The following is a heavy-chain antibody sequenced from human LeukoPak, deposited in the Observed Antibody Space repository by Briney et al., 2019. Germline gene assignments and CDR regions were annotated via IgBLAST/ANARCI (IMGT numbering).Heavy chain of an antibody. J-gene: IGHJ4*02. CDR2: INHSGST. CDR1: GGSFSGYY. Sequence: SETLSLTCAVYGGSFSGYYWSWIRRPPGKGLEWIGEINHSGSTNYNPSLKSRVTISVDTSKNQFSLKLNSVTAADTAMYYCATTTIRLGYWGQGTLVTVSS. V-gene: IGHV4-34*01. D-gene: IGHD1-26*01. CDR3: ATTTIRLGY.